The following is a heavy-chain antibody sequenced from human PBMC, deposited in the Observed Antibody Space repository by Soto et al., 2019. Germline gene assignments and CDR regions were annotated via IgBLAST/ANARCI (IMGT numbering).Heavy chain of an antibody. J-gene: IGHJ2*01. D-gene: IGHD6-13*01. CDR2: IIDSGAST. Sequence: GGSLRLSCAASGFNCRDFGMGWVRQAPGKGLEWVSDIIDSGASTYYADSVKGRFTISRDDAKNSLNLQMNSLRAEDAAVYYCARLDIAAAGSWYFDLWGRGTLVTVSS. V-gene: IGHV3-23*01. CDR3: ARLDIAAAGSWYFDL. CDR1: GFNCRDFG.